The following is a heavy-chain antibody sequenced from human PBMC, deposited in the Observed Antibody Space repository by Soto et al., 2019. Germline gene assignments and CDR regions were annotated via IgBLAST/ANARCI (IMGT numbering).Heavy chain of an antibody. CDR3: ASVASYGDLYY. CDR1: GYTFTSYA. Sequence: ASVKVSCKASGYTFTSYAMHWVRQAPGQRLEWMGWINAGNGNTKYSQKFQGRVTITRDTSASTAYMELSSLRSEDTAVYYCASVASYGDLYYWGQGTLVTVSS. J-gene: IGHJ4*02. CDR2: INAGNGNT. D-gene: IGHD4-17*01. V-gene: IGHV1-3*01.